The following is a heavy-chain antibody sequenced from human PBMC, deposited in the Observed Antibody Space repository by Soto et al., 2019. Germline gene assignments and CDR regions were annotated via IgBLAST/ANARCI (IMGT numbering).Heavy chain of an antibody. J-gene: IGHJ4*02. V-gene: IGHV3-21*01. CDR3: ARDLRAGGVLRFLEWPHY. CDR2: ISSSSSYI. D-gene: IGHD3-3*01. CDR1: GFTFSSYS. Sequence: PGGSLRLSCAASGFTFSSYSMNWVRQAPGKGLEWVSSISSSSSYIYYADPVKGRFTISRDNAKNSLYLQMNSLRAEDTAVYYCARDLRAGGVLRFLEWPHYWGQGTLVTVSS.